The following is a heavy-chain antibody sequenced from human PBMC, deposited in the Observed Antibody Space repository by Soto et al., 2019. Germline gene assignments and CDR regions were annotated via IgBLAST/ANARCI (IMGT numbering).Heavy chain of an antibody. CDR3: AREGTTVDIDYDSALDV. CDR1: GGSISSYY. D-gene: IGHD1-1*01. CDR2: IFYSGST. J-gene: IGHJ6*02. Sequence: QVQLQESGPGLVKPSETLSLTGTVAGGSISSYYWSWIRQPHGKGLEWIGYIFYSGSTNYNPSLKSRVTISFDTSKNQFSLKLSYVTAEDTAVDYCAREGTTVDIDYDSALDVWGQGTTVTVSS. V-gene: IGHV4-59*01.